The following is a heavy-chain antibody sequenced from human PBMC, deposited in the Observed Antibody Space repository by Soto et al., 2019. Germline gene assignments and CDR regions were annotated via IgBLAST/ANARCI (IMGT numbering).Heavy chain of an antibody. V-gene: IGHV4-30-4*01. J-gene: IGHJ6*02. CDR2: IYYSGRT. Sequence: QVQLQESGPGLVKPSQTLSLTCTVSGGSISSGDYFWTWIRQSPGKGLEWIGYIYYSGRTYYNPSLKSRLAISIDTSKNQFSLRLSSVTAADTAVYYCARDCFGSEIPYGMDVWGQGTTVTVSS. CDR3: ARDCFGSEIPYGMDV. D-gene: IGHD3-10*01. CDR1: GGSISSGDYF.